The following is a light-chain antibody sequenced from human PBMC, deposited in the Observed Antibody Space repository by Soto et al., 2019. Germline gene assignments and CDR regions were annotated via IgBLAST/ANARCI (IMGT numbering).Light chain of an antibody. CDR1: RSDVGDYKY. CDR2: DVS. Sequence: QSALTQSASVSGSPGQSITISCTGTRSDVGDYKYVSWYQQHPGKAPKLMIYDVSNRPSGVSDRFSGFKSGNTASLTISGLQAEDEADYYCSSYTSSTAVVFGGGTKLTVL. V-gene: IGLV2-14*01. CDR3: SSYTSSTAVV. J-gene: IGLJ2*01.